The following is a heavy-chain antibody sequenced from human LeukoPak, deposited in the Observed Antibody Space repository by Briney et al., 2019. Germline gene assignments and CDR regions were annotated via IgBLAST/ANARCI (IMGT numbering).Heavy chain of an antibody. V-gene: IGHV3-7*01. D-gene: IGHD2-21*01. CDR3: VRDLSPAYGGHYYDAFDF. CDR2: IRRDGSVI. CDR1: GFTFTTYW. Sequence: PGGSLRLSCAASGFTFTTYWMAWVRQAPGKGLEWVAHIRRDGSVIHYVDSVKDRFTISRDNAKNSVYLQMNSLRAEDTALYYCVRDLSPAYGGHYYDAFDFWGQGTMVTVSS. J-gene: IGHJ3*01.